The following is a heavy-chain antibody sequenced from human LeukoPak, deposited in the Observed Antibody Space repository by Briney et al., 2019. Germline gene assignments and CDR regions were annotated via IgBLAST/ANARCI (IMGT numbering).Heavy chain of an antibody. D-gene: IGHD6-19*01. Sequence: ASVTVSCKTSGYTFTNYYVHWVRQAPGQGLEWMGYIVPDSGGADYDQKFQGRVTMTRDTSISTAYMELSSLRSDDTAMYYCARDVLLAVPALDYWGQGTLVTVSS. CDR1: GYTFTNYY. J-gene: IGHJ4*02. CDR3: ARDVLLAVPALDY. V-gene: IGHV1-2*02. CDR2: IVPDSGGA.